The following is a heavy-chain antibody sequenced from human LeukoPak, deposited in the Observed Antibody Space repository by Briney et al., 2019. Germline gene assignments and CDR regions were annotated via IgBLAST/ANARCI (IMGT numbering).Heavy chain of an antibody. CDR3: AKSIADIRLVEIDAFDI. CDR2: ISGNGGST. V-gene: IGHV3-23*01. D-gene: IGHD2-2*01. Sequence: QPGGSLRLSCAASGFTFTSYAMSWVRQAPGKGLEWVSAISGNGGSTYYADSVKGRFTISRDNSKNTLYLQMNSLRAEDTAVYYCAKSIADIRLVEIDAFDIWGQGTMVTVSS. J-gene: IGHJ3*02. CDR1: GFTFTSYA.